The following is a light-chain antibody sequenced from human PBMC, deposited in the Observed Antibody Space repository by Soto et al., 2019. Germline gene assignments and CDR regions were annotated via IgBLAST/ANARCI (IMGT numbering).Light chain of an antibody. CDR1: QSVSRSY. V-gene: IGKV3-20*01. Sequence: EIVLTQSPGTLSLSPGERGTLSCRASQSVSRSYLAWYQHKPGQAPRLLIYGASSRATGVPDRFSGSGSGTDFTLTISRLEPEDFAVYYCQQYGSSPPYTLGQGTKLEIK. CDR2: GAS. CDR3: QQYGSSPPYT. J-gene: IGKJ2*01.